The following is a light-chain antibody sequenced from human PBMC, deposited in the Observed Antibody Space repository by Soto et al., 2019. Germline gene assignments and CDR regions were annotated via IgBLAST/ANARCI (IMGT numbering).Light chain of an antibody. CDR3: QQYNTWPPMA. CDR2: GAS. J-gene: IGKJ1*01. CDR1: QSVSSN. V-gene: IGKV3-15*01. Sequence: EIVMTQSPATLSVSPGERATLSCRASQSVSSNLAWYQQKPGQAPRLLIYGASTRATSIPARFSGSGSGTEFTLTISSLQSEDFAVYYCQQYNTWPPMAFGQGTKVEIK.